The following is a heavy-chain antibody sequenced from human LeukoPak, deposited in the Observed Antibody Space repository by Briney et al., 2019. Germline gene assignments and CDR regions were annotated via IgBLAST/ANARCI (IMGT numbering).Heavy chain of an antibody. D-gene: IGHD4-11*01. Sequence: PGGSLRLSCAASGFTFSSYGMHWVRQAPGKELEWVAVISYDGSNKYYADSVKGRFTISRDNSKNTLYLQMNSLRAEDTAVYYCARGGAYSNLSPHDYWGQGTLVTVSS. CDR3: ARGGAYSNLSPHDY. CDR2: ISYDGSNK. CDR1: GFTFSSYG. V-gene: IGHV3-30*03. J-gene: IGHJ4*02.